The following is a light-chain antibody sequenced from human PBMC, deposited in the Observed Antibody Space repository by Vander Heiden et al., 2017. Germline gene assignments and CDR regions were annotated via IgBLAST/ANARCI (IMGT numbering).Light chain of an antibody. J-gene: IGKJ5*01. V-gene: IGKV4-1*01. CDR1: QSVLYSSNNENY. CDR3: QQYYSTPIS. Sequence: IVMTQSPDSLAFPLRERATLNCKSSQSVLYSSNNENYLAWYQQKSGQPPKLLIYWASTRESRVPDRFSGSGSGTDFTLTISSLQAEDVAVYYCQQYYSTPISFGQGTRLEIK. CDR2: WAS.